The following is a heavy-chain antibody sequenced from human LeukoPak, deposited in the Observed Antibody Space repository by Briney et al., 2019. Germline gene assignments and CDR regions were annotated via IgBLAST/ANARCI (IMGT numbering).Heavy chain of an antibody. CDR2: ITSDGTDT. CDR3: AKLRITMIVVVPYYFDY. J-gene: IGHJ4*02. CDR1: KFTFSSYA. D-gene: IGHD3-22*01. Sequence: GGSLRLSCAASKFTFSSYAISWVRQAPGKGLEWVSHITSDGTDTYHADSVKGRFTISRDNSKNTLYLQMNSLRAEDTAVYYCAKLRITMIVVVPYYFDYWGQGTLVTVSS. V-gene: IGHV3-23*01.